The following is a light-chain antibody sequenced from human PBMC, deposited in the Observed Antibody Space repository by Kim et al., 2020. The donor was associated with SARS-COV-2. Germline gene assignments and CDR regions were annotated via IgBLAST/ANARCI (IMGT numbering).Light chain of an antibody. V-gene: IGKV1-5*01. CDR1: QSISNW. Sequence: DIQMTQSPSTLSASVGDRVIITCRASQSISNWLAWYQHKPGKAPKLLIYDASSLQSGVPSRFSGSGSGTEFTLTINSLQPDDFATYYCQQYISSYTFGQGTKLEI. J-gene: IGKJ2*01. CDR2: DAS. CDR3: QQYISSYT.